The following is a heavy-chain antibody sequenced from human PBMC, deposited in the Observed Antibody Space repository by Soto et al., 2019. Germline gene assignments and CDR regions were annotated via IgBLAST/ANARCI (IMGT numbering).Heavy chain of an antibody. CDR3: ARLRRDWGDAFDL. D-gene: IGHD3-16*01. V-gene: IGHV1-69*01. CDR1: GGSFGSSA. Sequence: QVQLVQSGADVKKPGSSGKVSCKTSGGSFGSSAISWVRQAPAQGLEWMGEIIPVFDKANYAQNFQGRLTITADELTGTVFMELSSLRSEDTAVYFCARLRRDWGDAFDLWGLGTFVTVSS. J-gene: IGHJ3*01. CDR2: IIPVFDKA.